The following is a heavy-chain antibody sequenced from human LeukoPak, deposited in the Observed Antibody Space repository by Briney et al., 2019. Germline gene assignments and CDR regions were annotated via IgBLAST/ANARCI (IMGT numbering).Heavy chain of an antibody. Sequence: PSETLSLTCTVSGGSISSGGYYWSWIRQHPGKGLEWIGYIYYSGSTNYNPSLKSRVTISVDTSKNQFSLKLSSVTAADTAVYYCARSATLRYLPDVWGKGTTVTVSS. D-gene: IGHD3-9*01. CDR3: ARSATLRYLPDV. CDR2: IYYSGST. J-gene: IGHJ6*04. V-gene: IGHV4-31*03. CDR1: GGSISSGGYY.